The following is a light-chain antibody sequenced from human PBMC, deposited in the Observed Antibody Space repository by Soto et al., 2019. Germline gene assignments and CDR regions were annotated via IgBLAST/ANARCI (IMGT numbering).Light chain of an antibody. CDR3: SSYTSSSTLDVL. CDR1: YSDVGGYNY. Sequence: QSALTQPASVSGSPGQSITISCTGTYSDVGGYNYVSWYQQHPGKSPKLMIYDVSNRPSGVSNRFSGSKSGNTASLTISGLQAEDEADYYCSSYTSSSTLDVLFGGGTKLTVL. CDR2: DVS. V-gene: IGLV2-14*03. J-gene: IGLJ2*01.